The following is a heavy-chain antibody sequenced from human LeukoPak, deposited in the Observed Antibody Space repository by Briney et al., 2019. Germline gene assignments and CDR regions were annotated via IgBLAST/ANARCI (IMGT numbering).Heavy chain of an antibody. J-gene: IGHJ5*02. CDR3: ARDPGAAVYNLWS. CDR2: IYSGGAT. Sequence: GGSLRLSCAVSGLTVSNNYMIWVRQAPGKGLECVSLIYSGGATSYADSVKGRSTISRDNSQNMLYLQMNSLRVEDTAVYYCARDPGAAVYNLWSWGQGTLVTVSS. D-gene: IGHD3-10*01. V-gene: IGHV3-66*01. CDR1: GLTVSNNY.